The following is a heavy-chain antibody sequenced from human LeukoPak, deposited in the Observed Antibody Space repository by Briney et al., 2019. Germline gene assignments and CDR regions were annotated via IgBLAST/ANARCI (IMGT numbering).Heavy chain of an antibody. V-gene: IGHV3-23*01. D-gene: IGHD6-19*01. CDR3: AKGPSSSGWRYYFDY. CDR1: GFTFSSYA. J-gene: IGHJ4*02. Sequence: GGSLRLSCAASGFTFSSYAMSWVRQAPGKGLEWVSAISGSGGRTYYADSVKGRFTISRDNSKNTLYLQMNSRRAEDTAVYYCAKGPSSSGWRYYFDYWGQGTLVTVSS. CDR2: ISGSGGRT.